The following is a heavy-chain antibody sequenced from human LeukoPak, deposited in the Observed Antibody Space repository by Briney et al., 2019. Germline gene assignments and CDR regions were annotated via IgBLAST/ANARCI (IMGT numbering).Heavy chain of an antibody. D-gene: IGHD6-13*01. V-gene: IGHV4-38-2*02. CDR3: AREGDSSSVGWFDP. Sequence: PETLSLTCTVSGYSISIGYYWGWIRQPPGKGLEWIGSIYHSGRTYCNPSLKGRVTISVDTSKNQFSLKLSSVTAADTAVYYCAREGDSSSVGWFDPWGQGTLVTVSS. CDR2: IYHSGRT. CDR1: GYSISIGYY. J-gene: IGHJ5*02.